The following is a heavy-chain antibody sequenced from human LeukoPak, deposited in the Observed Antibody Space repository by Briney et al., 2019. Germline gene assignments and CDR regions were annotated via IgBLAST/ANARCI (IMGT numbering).Heavy chain of an antibody. CDR2: IYYSGST. CDR3: ARDERGYSYVDYYYYMDV. CDR1: GGSISSSSYY. D-gene: IGHD5-18*01. Sequence: SETLSLTCTVSGGSISSSSYYWGWLRQPPGTGLEWIVSIYYSGSTYYNPSLKSRVTISVDTSKNQFSLKLSSVTAADTAVYYCARDERGYSYVDYYYYMDVWGKGTTVTVSS. V-gene: IGHV4-39*07. J-gene: IGHJ6*03.